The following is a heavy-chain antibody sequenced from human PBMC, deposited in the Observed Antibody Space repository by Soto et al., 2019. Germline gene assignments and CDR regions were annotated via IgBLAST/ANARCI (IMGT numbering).Heavy chain of an antibody. CDR3: ARVVVSANWFDP. Sequence: QVQLVESGGGLVKPGGSLRLSCAASGFTFSDYYMSWIRQAPGKGLEWVSYISSSSSYTNYADSVKGRFTISRDNAKNSLYLQMNSLRAEDTAVYYCARVVVSANWFDPWGHGTLVTVSS. V-gene: IGHV3-11*05. CDR1: GFTFSDYY. CDR2: ISSSSSYT. J-gene: IGHJ5*02. D-gene: IGHD2-15*01.